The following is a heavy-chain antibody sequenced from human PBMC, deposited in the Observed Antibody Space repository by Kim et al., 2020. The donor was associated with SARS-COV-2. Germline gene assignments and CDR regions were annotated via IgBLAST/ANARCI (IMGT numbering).Heavy chain of an antibody. J-gene: IGHJ6*02. CDR2: ISSSGSTI. Sequence: GGSLRLSCAASGFTFSSYEMNWVHQAPGKGLEWVSYISSSGSTIYYADSVKGRFTISRDNAKNSLYLQMNSLRAEDTAVYYCAMYYGSGSYYPIYYYYYGMDVWGQGTTVTVSS. V-gene: IGHV3-48*03. CDR3: AMYYGSGSYYPIYYYYYGMDV. CDR1: GFTFSSYE. D-gene: IGHD3-10*01.